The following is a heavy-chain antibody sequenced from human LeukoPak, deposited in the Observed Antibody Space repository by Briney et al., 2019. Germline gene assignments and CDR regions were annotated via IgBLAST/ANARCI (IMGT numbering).Heavy chain of an antibody. V-gene: IGHV1-69*05. D-gene: IGHD3-3*01. CDR3: ARVRPPPLGITIFGVVTPHRDAFDI. CDR1: GGTFSSYA. J-gene: IGHJ3*02. Sequence: EASVKVSCKASGGTFSSYAISWVRQAPGQGLEWMGRINPIFGTANYAQNFQGRVTITTDESTSTAYMELSSLRSEDTAVYYCARVRPPPLGITIFGVVTPHRDAFDIWGQGTMITVSS. CDR2: INPIFGTA.